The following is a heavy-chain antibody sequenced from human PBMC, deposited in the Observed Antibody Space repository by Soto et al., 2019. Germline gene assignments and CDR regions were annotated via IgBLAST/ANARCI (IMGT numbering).Heavy chain of an antibody. CDR2: IIPIFGTA. CDR1: GGTFSTYT. Sequence: QVQLVQSGAEVKKPGSSVKVSCKASGGTFSTYTINWVRQAPGQGLEWMGGIIPIFGTANYAQKFQGRVTITADESTSTAYMELSSLRSEDTAVYYCARDTTVVPLYYGMDVWXXXTTVTVSS. J-gene: IGHJ6*01. D-gene: IGHD6-6*01. CDR3: ARDTTVVPLYYGMDV. V-gene: IGHV1-69*01.